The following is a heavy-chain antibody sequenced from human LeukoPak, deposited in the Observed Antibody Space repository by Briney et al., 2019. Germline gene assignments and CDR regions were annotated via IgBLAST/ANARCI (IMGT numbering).Heavy chain of an antibody. CDR2: IYYSGRT. J-gene: IGHJ4*02. V-gene: IGHV4-59*01. D-gene: IGHD6-13*01. CDR1: GGSISTYY. CDR3: AREEASAGIYY. Sequence: SETLSLTCTVSGGSISTYYWTWIRQPPGKGLEWIGYIYYSGRTNYNPSLESRVTISVDTSKNQFSLKLTSVTAADTAVYFCAREEASAGIYYWGQGTLVTVSS.